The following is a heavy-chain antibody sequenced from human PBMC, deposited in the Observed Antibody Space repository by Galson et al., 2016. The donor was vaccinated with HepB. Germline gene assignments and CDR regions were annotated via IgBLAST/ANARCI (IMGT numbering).Heavy chain of an antibody. D-gene: IGHD5-24*01. J-gene: IGHJ4*02. CDR1: GFTFSSYA. CDR2: ISFDGSSK. Sequence: SLRLSCAASGFTFSSYAMHWVRQAPGKGLEWVAVISFDGSSKYYADSVKGRFTISRDNSKNTLYLQMNSLRAEDTAVYYCARAPLEMATIQRGYFDYWGQGTLVTVSS. V-gene: IGHV3-30-3*01. CDR3: ARAPLEMATIQRGYFDY.